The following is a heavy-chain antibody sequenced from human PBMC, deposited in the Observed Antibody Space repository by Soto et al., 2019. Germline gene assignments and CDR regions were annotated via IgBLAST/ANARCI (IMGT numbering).Heavy chain of an antibody. CDR1: GFTFSHAW. Sequence: LLVESGGGFVQPGGSLRLSCVASGFTFSHAWMDWVRQAPGKGLEWVGRIKSISDGETTNYAASVAGRFTISRDDSKNTLFLHVNSLKTEDTGVYYCTRRTAVAGTYYFDYWGQGTLVTVSS. J-gene: IGHJ4*02. CDR2: IKSISDGETT. CDR3: TRRTAVAGTYYFDY. D-gene: IGHD6-19*01. V-gene: IGHV3-15*07.